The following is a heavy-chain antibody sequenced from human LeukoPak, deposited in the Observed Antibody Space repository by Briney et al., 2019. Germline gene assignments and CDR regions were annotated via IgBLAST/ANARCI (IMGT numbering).Heavy chain of an antibody. J-gene: IGHJ4*02. CDR3: AAGLVTPY. CDR1: GFTFSTYT. D-gene: IGHD3/OR15-3a*01. V-gene: IGHV3-21*01. CDR2: VSSRRSYI. Sequence: GGSLRLSCAASGFTFSTYTMNWVRQAPGKGLEWVSSVSSRRSYIYYADSVKGRFTISRDRAKNSLYLQMNSLRVEDTAVYYCAAGLVTPYRGQGTLVTVSS.